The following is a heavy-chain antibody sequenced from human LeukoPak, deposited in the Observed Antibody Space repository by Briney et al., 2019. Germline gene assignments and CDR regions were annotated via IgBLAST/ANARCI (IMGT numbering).Heavy chain of an antibody. CDR1: GFTFSSYS. J-gene: IGHJ3*02. CDR2: ITGSSDAI. CDR3: ARACTTISCYGWHAFDI. V-gene: IGHV3-48*01. D-gene: IGHD3-22*01. Sequence: GGSLRLSCAASGFTFSSYSMNWVRQAPGRGLEWVSYITGSSDAIHYAASVEGRFTISRDNDKNLLYLQLNSLRAEDTAVYYCARACTTISCYGWHAFDIWGQGTKVTVSS.